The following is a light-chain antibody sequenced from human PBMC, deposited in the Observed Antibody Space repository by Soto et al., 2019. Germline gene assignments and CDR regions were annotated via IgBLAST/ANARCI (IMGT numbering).Light chain of an antibody. CDR1: SSDVGGYNY. CDR2: DVS. Sequence: QPVLTQPASVSGSPGQSITISCTGTSSDVGGYNYVSWYQQHPGKAPKLMIYDVSNRPSGVSNRFSGSKSGNTASLTISWLQAEDEADYYCSSYTSSSTLGVFGGGTKLTVL. V-gene: IGLV2-14*01. CDR3: SSYTSSSTLGV. J-gene: IGLJ2*01.